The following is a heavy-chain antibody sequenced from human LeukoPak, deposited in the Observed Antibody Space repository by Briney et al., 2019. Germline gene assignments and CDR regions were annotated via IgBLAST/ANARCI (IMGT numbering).Heavy chain of an antibody. CDR2: ISGNGDST. D-gene: IGHD2-8*01. J-gene: IGHJ4*02. CDR1: GFTFSNHA. Sequence: PGESLKISCAASGFTFSNHAMHWVRQAPGKGLEYVSTISGNGDSTSYANSVKDRFTISRDNSKNTLYLQMGSLRGEDMGIYYCARSNGRFDYWGQGALVTVSS. CDR3: ARSNGRFDY. V-gene: IGHV3-64*01.